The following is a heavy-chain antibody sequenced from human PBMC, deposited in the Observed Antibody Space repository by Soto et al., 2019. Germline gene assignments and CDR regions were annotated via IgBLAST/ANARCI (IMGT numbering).Heavy chain of an antibody. CDR2: VYYNGST. Sequence: QVHLQESGPGQVKPSETLSLTCTVSGGSVSSASYYWSWIRQPPGKGLEWIGYVYYNGSTNYNPSLKSRVTISVDTSKNQFSLNLTSVTAADTAVYYCATATQGGRRLDSWGQGTLVTVSS. CDR1: GGSVSSASYY. J-gene: IGHJ4*02. D-gene: IGHD1-26*01. CDR3: ATATQGGRRLDS. V-gene: IGHV4-61*01.